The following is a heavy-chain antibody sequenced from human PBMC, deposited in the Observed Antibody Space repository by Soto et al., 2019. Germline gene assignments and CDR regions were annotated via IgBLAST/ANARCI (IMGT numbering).Heavy chain of an antibody. J-gene: IGHJ4*02. CDR1: GFTVSNNY. CDR2: IYSGGYT. Sequence: EVQLVESGGGLIQPGGSLRLSCAVSGFTVSNNYMSWVRQAPGKGLEGVSVIYSGGYTAYGDSVKGRFTISRDNAKNSLFLQMNTLRAEDTAVYYCAREGSFDPSGNYIQGFFYWGQGTLLIVSS. CDR3: AREGSFDPSGNYIQGFFY. V-gene: IGHV3-53*01. D-gene: IGHD3-22*01.